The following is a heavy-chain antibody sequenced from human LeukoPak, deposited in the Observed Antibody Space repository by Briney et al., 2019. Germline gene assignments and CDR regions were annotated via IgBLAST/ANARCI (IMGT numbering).Heavy chain of an antibody. CDR2: INPNSGET. D-gene: IGHD5-24*01. CDR3: ARPHTTLREGYIYNTFEI. V-gene: IGHV1-2*02. J-gene: IGHJ3*02. Sequence: GSVTVSCMASGYTLTDYYIHWVGQAPGQGVEWMGWINPNSGETHFAQRFQGGVTLTRETYISTAYMEVKRLSQGDTAGYYCARPHTTLREGYIYNTFEIWGQGTLVTVSS. CDR1: GYTLTDYY.